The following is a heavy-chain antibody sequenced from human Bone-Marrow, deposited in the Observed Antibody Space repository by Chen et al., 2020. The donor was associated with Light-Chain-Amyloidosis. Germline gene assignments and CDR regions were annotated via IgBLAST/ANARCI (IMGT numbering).Heavy chain of an antibody. D-gene: IGHD5-12*01. Sequence: DVQLLESGGGLVQPGGSLRLSCAASGFTFRTSWMHWVRQAPGKGLVWVSRIDRDGTRVDFADSVGGRFTISRDDAKSTGYLQMNRLRAEDTAVYYCSREFTGYDDYWGQGTLVTVSS. V-gene: IGHV3-74*01. CDR1: GFTFRTSW. J-gene: IGHJ4*02. CDR2: IDRDGTRV. CDR3: SREFTGYDDY.